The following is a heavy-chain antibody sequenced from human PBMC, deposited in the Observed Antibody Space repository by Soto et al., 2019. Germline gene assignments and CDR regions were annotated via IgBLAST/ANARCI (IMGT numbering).Heavy chain of an antibody. J-gene: IGHJ6*02. CDR3: ASLRDPGVVPAAIRYYYYGMDV. Sequence: SVKVSCKASGGTFSSYAISWVRQAPGQGLEWMGGIIPIFGTANYAQKFQGRATITADESTSTAYMELSSLRSEDTAVYYCASLRDPGVVPAAIRYYYYGMDVWGQGTTVTVSS. CDR2: IIPIFGTA. V-gene: IGHV1-69*13. D-gene: IGHD2-2*01. CDR1: GGTFSSYA.